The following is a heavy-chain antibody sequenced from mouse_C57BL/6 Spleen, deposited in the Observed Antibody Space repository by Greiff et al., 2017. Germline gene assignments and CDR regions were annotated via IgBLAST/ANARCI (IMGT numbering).Heavy chain of an antibody. CDR2: IWTGGGT. D-gene: IGHD2-1*01. V-gene: IGHV2-9-1*01. Sequence: VKVVESGPGLVAPSQSLSITCTVSGFSLTSYAISWVRQPPGKGLEWLGVIWTGGGTNYNSALKSRLSISKDNSKSQVFLKMNSLQTDDTARYYCARLYYGNHWYFDVWGTGTTVTVSS. J-gene: IGHJ1*03. CDR1: GFSLTSYA. CDR3: ARLYYGNHWYFDV.